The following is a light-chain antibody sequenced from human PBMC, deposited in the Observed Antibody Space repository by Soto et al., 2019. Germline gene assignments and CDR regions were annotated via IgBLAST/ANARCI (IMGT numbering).Light chain of an antibody. Sequence: QSALTQPASVSGSPGQSITISCTGTSSDVGGYNYVSWYQQHPGKAPKLMIYEVTNLPSGVSNRFSGSRSGNTASLTISGLQAEDEAYYYCNAYTTSNTWVFGGGTKLTVL. J-gene: IGLJ3*02. CDR2: EVT. CDR1: SSDVGGYNY. V-gene: IGLV2-14*01. CDR3: NAYTTSNTWV.